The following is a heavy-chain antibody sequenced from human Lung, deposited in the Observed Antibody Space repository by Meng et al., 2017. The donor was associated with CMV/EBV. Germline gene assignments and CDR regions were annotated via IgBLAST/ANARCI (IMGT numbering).Heavy chain of an antibody. CDR1: GYTFTSHA. J-gene: IGHJ4*02. D-gene: IGHD1-26*01. CDR3: ARVEVGITSGDY. Sequence: QVQLVQSGSELKKPGASVTVSCKASGYTFTSHAINWARQTPGQGLEWMGWISAYNGNTNYAQTLQGRLTMTTDTSTSTAYMELRSLRSDDTAVYYCARVEVGITSGDYWGQGTLVTVSS. V-gene: IGHV1-18*04. CDR2: ISAYNGNT.